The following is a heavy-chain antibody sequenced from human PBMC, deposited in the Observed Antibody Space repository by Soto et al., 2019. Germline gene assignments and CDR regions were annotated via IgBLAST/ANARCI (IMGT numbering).Heavy chain of an antibody. CDR2: INPNSGGT. Sequence: ASVKVSCKASGYTFTGYYMHWVRQAPGQGLEWMGWINPNSGGTNYAQKFQGRVTMTRDTSISTAYMELSRLRSDDTAVYYCARALGYCSSTSCPDPWGQGTLVTSPQ. D-gene: IGHD2-2*01. J-gene: IGHJ5*02. CDR3: ARALGYCSSTSCPDP. V-gene: IGHV1-2*02. CDR1: GYTFTGYY.